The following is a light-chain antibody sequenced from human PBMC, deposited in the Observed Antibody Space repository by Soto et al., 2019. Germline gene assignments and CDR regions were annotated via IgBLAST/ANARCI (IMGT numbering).Light chain of an antibody. Sequence: DIPLTQSPSFLSASVGDRVTITCRASQDISSYLAWYQQRPGKAPRFLMHTASSLQSGVPSRISGSGSGTTFTLTISSLQSEDFATYYCQQLNTFPRTFGQGTKVEV. CDR3: QQLNTFPRT. CDR2: TAS. CDR1: QDISSY. V-gene: IGKV1-9*01. J-gene: IGKJ1*01.